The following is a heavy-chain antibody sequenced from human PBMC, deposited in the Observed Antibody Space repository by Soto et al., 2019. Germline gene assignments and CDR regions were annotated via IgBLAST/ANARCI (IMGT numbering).Heavy chain of an antibody. V-gene: IGHV3-33*01. CDR1: GFTFSNYA. CDR3: ARCHYSGSARTYGMDV. J-gene: IGHJ6*02. Sequence: GGSLRLSCEASGFTFSNYAMHWFRQAPGTGLEWVALIWYDGSNKYYADSVKGRFTISRDNSKNTLYLQMNSLRGEDTAVYHCARCHYSGSARTYGMDVWGQGTTVTVSS. D-gene: IGHD3-10*01. CDR2: IWYDGSNK.